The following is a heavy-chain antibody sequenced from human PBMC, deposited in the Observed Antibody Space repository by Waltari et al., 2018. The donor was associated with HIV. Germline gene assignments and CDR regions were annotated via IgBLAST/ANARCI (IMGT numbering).Heavy chain of an antibody. CDR2: ISGSGGST. CDR1: GFTFSSYA. CDR3: AKATSRRTGKAAPPGIAVY. Sequence: EVQLLESGGGLVQPGGSLRLSCAASGFTFSSYAMSWVRQAPGKGLEWVSAISGSGGSTYYADSVKGRFTISRDNSKNTLYLQMNSLRAEDTAVYYCAKATSRRTGKAAPPGIAVYWGQGTLVTVSS. D-gene: IGHD6-19*01. J-gene: IGHJ4*02. V-gene: IGHV3-23*01.